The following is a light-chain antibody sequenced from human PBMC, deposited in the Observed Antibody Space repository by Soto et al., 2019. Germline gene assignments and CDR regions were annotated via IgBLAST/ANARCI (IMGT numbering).Light chain of an antibody. CDR1: QGVSSW. Sequence: DIQLTQSPSSVSASVGDRVTITCRASQGVSSWLAWYQQKPGKAPKLLIYAVSSLQSGDPARFSGSGSGTDFTLTISSLQPDDFATYYCQQANGFPVTFGGGTRVEIK. CDR3: QQANGFPVT. V-gene: IGKV1-12*01. J-gene: IGKJ4*01. CDR2: AVS.